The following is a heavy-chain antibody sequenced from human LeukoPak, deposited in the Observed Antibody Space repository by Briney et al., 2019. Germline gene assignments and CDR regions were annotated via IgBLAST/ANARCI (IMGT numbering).Heavy chain of an antibody. V-gene: IGHV3-30-3*01. CDR1: GFTFSSYA. D-gene: IGHD3-16*02. CDR3: ARDRSIGLRLGELSLAVLDVPYFDY. CDR2: ISYDGSNK. Sequence: GGSLRLSCAASGFTFSSYAMHWVRQAPGKGLEWVAVISYDGSNKYYADSVKGRFTISRDNSKNTLYLQMNSLRAEDTAVYYCARDRSIGLRLGELSLAVLDVPYFDYWGQGTLVTVSS. J-gene: IGHJ4*02.